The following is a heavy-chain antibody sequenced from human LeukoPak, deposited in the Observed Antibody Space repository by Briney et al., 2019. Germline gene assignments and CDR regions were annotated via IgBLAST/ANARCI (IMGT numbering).Heavy chain of an antibody. J-gene: IGHJ4*02. Sequence: GASVKVSCKASGYTFTGYYMHWVRQAPGQGLEWMGRINPNSGGTNYAQKFQGRVTMTRDTSISTAYMELSGLISDDTAVYYCARDRGTSRITMKVVAENIFDYWGQGTMATVSS. D-gene: IGHD3-22*01. CDR1: GYTFTGYY. CDR3: ARDRGTSRITMKVVAENIFDY. V-gene: IGHV1-2*06. CDR2: INPNSGGT.